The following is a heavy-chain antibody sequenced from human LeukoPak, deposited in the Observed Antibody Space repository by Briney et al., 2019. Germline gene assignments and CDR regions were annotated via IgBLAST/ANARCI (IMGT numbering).Heavy chain of an antibody. CDR3: AREVRTYCSSTSCYNARGRGNLDY. CDR1: GGSISSSSYY. D-gene: IGHD2-2*02. Sequence: SETLSLTCTVSGGSISSSSYYWGWIRQPPGKGLEWIGSIYYSGSTYYNPSLKSRVTISVDTSKNQFSLKLSSVTAADTAVYYCAREVRTYCSSTSCYNARGRGNLDYWGQGTLVTVSS. CDR2: IYYSGST. J-gene: IGHJ4*02. V-gene: IGHV4-39*02.